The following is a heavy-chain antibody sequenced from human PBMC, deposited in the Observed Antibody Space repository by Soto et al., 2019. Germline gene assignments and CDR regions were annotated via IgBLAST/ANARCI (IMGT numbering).Heavy chain of an antibody. CDR2: ISSSGSTI. J-gene: IGHJ6*03. CDR3: ARVYAYDFWSGYYYYYYYMDV. V-gene: IGHV3-11*01. D-gene: IGHD3-3*01. Sequence: QVQLVESGGGLVKPGGSLRLSCAASGFTFSDYYMSWIRQAPGKGLEWVSYISSSGSTIYYADSVKGRFTISRDNAKNSLYRQMNRLRAEDTAVYYCARVYAYDFWSGYYYYYYYMDVWGKGTTVTVSS. CDR1: GFTFSDYY.